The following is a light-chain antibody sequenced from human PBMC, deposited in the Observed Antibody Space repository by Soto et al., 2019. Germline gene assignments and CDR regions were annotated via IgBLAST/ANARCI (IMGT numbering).Light chain of an antibody. CDR3: QQYNVWPLT. V-gene: IGKV3-15*01. J-gene: IGKJ4*01. Sequence: EIVMTQSPVTLSASPGDRATLSCRASQSVNSNLAWYQQKPGQTPKLLIYVASTRATGIPARFSGSGSGTEFTLTIRSLQSEDFAVYYCQQYNVWPLTFGGGTKVEFK. CDR2: VAS. CDR1: QSVNSN.